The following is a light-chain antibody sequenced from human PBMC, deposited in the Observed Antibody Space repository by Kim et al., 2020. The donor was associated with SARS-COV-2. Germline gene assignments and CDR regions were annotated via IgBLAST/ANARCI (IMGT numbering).Light chain of an antibody. J-gene: IGLJ2*01. CDR3: GADHGSGSNFVVV. Sequence: CTLSSGYSNYKVDWYRQRPGKGPRFVMRVGTGGIVGSKGDGIPDRFSVLGSGLNRYLTIKNIQEEDESDYHCGADHGSGSNFVVVFGGGTQLTVL. CDR2: VGTGGIVG. V-gene: IGLV9-49*01. CDR1: SGYSNYK.